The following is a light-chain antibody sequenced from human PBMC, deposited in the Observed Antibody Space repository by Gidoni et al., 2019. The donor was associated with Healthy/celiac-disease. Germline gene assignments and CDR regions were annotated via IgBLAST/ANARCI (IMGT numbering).Light chain of an antibody. CDR2: DNN. J-gene: IGLJ3*02. Sequence: QSVLTQPPSVSAAPGQKVTISCSGSSSNIGNNYVAWYQHLPGTAPKLLIYDNNKRPSGISDRFSGAKSGTSATLGITGLQTGDEADYYCGTWDGSLSAWVFGVGTKLTVL. CDR1: SSNIGNNY. CDR3: GTWDGSLSAWV. V-gene: IGLV1-51*01.